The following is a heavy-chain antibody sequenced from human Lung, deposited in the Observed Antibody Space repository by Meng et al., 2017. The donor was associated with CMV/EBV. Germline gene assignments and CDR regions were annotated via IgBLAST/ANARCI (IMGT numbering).Heavy chain of an antibody. V-gene: IGHV4-39*01. CDR2: IYSSGNT. CDR3: ARLYGLIH. J-gene: IGHJ4*02. CDR1: GDSLRTSSYY. Sequence: SETLSLTCTVSGDSLRTSSYYWGWIRQAPGKGPEWIGSIYSSGNTYFKPSLKSRVSLSIETSKNQFSPRLSSVTAADTGVYYCARLYGLIHWGQGVQVTVSS. D-gene: IGHD3-16*01.